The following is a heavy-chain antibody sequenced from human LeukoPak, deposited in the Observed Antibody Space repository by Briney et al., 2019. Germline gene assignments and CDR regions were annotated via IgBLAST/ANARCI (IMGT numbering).Heavy chain of an antibody. CDR3: AKGLYDFWSGYYFDGAKAFDY. J-gene: IGHJ4*02. CDR1: GFSFSLYG. Sequence: PGGSLRLSCGASGFSFSLYGMHWVRQAPGKGLEWVSAISGSGGSTYYADSVKGRFTISRDNSKNTLYLQMNSLRAEDTAVYYCAKGLYDFWSGYYFDGAKAFDYWGQGTLVTVSS. D-gene: IGHD3-3*01. CDR2: ISGSGGST. V-gene: IGHV3-23*01.